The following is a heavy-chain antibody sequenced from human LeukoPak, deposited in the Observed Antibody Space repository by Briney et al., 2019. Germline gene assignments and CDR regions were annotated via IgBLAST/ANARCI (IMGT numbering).Heavy chain of an antibody. CDR2: ISGSGGST. D-gene: IGHD6-19*01. V-gene: IGHV3-23*01. Sequence: QSGGSLRLSCAASGFTFSSYAMSWVRQAPGKGLEWVSAISGSGGSTYYADSVKGRFTISRDNSKNTLYLQMNSLRAEDTAVYYCARSSSGWFHFYYWGQGTLVTVSS. CDR3: ARSSSGWFHFYY. J-gene: IGHJ4*02. CDR1: GFTFSSYA.